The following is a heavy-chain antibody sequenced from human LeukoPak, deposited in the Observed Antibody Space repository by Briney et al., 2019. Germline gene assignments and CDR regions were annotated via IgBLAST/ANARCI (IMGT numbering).Heavy chain of an antibody. CDR1: GFNFGEFW. J-gene: IGHJ6*03. CDR2: IKEDGSES. CDR3: ARDLMGYYYMDV. Sequence: PEGSLRLSCAASGFNFGEFWMAWVRQTPGMGLEWVADIKEDGSESFYVDSVKGRFTISRDNSKNTLYLQMNSLRAEDTAVYYCARDLMGYYYMDVWGKGTTVTVSS. D-gene: IGHD3-10*01. V-gene: IGHV3-7*01.